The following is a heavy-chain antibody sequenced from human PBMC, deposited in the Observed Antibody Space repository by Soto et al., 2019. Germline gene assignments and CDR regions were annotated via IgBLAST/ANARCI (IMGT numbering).Heavy chain of an antibody. Sequence: EVQLVESGGGLVQPGGALRLPCVPSDFTFSYYWMHWFRHVPGKGLVWVPRIDIDGSSTTYADSVKGRFNISRDNAKNTLYLQMASLRVEDTAVYYCARGDVGAFDLWGQGTMVTVSS. CDR3: ARGDVGAFDL. D-gene: IGHD1-26*01. CDR2: IDIDGSST. CDR1: DFTFSYYW. V-gene: IGHV3-74*03. J-gene: IGHJ3*01.